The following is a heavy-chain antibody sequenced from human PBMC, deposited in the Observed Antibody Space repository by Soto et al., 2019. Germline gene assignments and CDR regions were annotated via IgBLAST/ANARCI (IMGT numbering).Heavy chain of an antibody. V-gene: IGHV3-15*07. J-gene: IGHJ6*02. D-gene: IGHD3-10*01. CDR2: IKSKTDGGTT. CDR3: TTEHVLLWFGDYGMDV. Sequence: EVQLVESGGGLVKPGGSLRLSCAASGFTFSNAWMNWVRQAPGKGLEWVGRIKSKTDGGTTDYAAPVKGRFTISRDDSKNTLYLQMNSLKTEDTAVYYCTTEHVLLWFGDYGMDVWGQGTTVTVSS. CDR1: GFTFSNAW.